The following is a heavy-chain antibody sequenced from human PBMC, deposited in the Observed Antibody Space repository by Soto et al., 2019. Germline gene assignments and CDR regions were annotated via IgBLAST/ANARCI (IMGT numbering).Heavy chain of an antibody. J-gene: IGHJ4*02. Sequence: WGPLRLSCAASGFTFNNYAMSWVRQAPGKGLEWVSAISANGQGIYYADSVKGRFIISRDSSKNTVFLHMDSLTAEDTAVYYCAKDRNYPRDQSQNWGQGNMVSVSA. CDR2: ISANGQGI. CDR3: AKDRNYPRDQSQN. V-gene: IGHV3-23*01. D-gene: IGHD1-7*01. CDR1: GFTFNNYA.